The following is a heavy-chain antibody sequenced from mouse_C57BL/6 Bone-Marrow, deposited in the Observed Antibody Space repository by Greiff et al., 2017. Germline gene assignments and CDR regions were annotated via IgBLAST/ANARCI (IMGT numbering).Heavy chain of an antibody. V-gene: IGHV6-6*01. J-gene: IGHJ1*03. D-gene: IGHD1-1*01. CDR2: IRNKANNHAT. CDR3: TRTTVVAPDWYFDV. Sequence: EVKFEESGGGLVQPGGSMKLSCAASGFTFSDAWMDWVRQSPEKGLEWVAEIRNKANNHATYYAESVKGRFTISRDDSKSSVYLQMNSLRAEDTGIYYCTRTTVVAPDWYFDVWGTGTTVTVSS. CDR1: GFTFSDAW.